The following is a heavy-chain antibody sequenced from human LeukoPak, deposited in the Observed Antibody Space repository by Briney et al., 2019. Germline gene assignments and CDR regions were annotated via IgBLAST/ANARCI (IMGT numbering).Heavy chain of an antibody. CDR3: ARSLNFYDFWSGYL. Sequence: PGGSLRLSCAASGFTFSSYAMHWVRQAPGKGLEWVAVISYDGSNKYYADSVKGRFTISRDNSKNTLYLQMNSLRAEDTAVYYCARSLNFYDFWSGYLWGQGTLVTVSS. D-gene: IGHD3-3*01. V-gene: IGHV3-30*04. CDR1: GFTFSSYA. J-gene: IGHJ4*02. CDR2: ISYDGSNK.